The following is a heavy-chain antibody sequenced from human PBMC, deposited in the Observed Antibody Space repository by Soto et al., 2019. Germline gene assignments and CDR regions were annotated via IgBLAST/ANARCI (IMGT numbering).Heavy chain of an antibody. Sequence: SETLSLTCSVSFGSIASNSYHWGWIRQPPGKGLEWIGSISYTGTTYYSPSLKSRVTISADTSKKQFSLRLDSATAADTAVYYCARLVVVAQVANVWGQGDLVT. CDR3: ARLVVVAQVANV. J-gene: IGHJ4*02. CDR2: ISYTGTT. CDR1: FGSIASNSYH. D-gene: IGHD2-15*01. V-gene: IGHV4-39*01.